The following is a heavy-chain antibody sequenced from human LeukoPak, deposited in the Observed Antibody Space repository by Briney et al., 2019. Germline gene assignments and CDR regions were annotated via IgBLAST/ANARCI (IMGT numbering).Heavy chain of an antibody. J-gene: IGHJ4*02. V-gene: IGHV1-2*02. CDR2: INPNSGGT. CDR3: ARRHYYDSSGYDY. Sequence: ASVRVSCKASGYTFTGYYMYWVRQAPGQGLEWMGWINPNSGGTNYAQKFQGRVTMTRDTSISTAYMELNRLRSDDTAVYYCARRHYYDSSGYDYWGQGTLVTVSS. CDR1: GYTFTGYY. D-gene: IGHD3-22*01.